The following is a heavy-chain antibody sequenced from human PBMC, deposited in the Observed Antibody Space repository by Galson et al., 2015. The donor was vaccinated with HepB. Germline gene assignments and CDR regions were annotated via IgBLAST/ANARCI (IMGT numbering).Heavy chain of an antibody. CDR2: IIPILGIA. V-gene: IGHV1-69*04. D-gene: IGHD2-2*01. CDR3: ARDCSSTSCYPY. Sequence: SVKVSCKASGGTFSSYAISWVRQAPGQGLEWMGRIIPILGIANYAQKFQGRVTITADKSTSTAYMELSSLRSEDTAVYYCARDCSSTSCYPYWGQGTLVTVSS. CDR1: GGTFSSYA. J-gene: IGHJ4*02.